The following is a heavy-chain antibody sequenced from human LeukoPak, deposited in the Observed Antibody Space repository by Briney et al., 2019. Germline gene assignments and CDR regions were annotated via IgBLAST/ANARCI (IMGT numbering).Heavy chain of an antibody. J-gene: IGHJ6*04. Sequence: GGSLRLSCVASGLTFSSYGMSWVRQAPGKGLEWVSYISSSGSTIYYADSVKGRFTISRDNAKNSLYLQMNSLRAEDTAVYYCAELGITMIGGVWGKGTTVTISS. CDR2: ISSSGSTI. D-gene: IGHD3-10*02. CDR3: AELGITMIGGV. V-gene: IGHV3-48*03. CDR1: GLTFSSYG.